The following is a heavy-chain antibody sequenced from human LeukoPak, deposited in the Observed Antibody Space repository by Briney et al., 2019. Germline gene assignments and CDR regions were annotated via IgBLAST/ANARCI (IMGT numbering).Heavy chain of an antibody. V-gene: IGHV1-8*01. CDR2: MNPNSGNT. Sequence: ASVKVSCKASGYTFTSYDINWVRQATGQGLEWMGWMNPNSGNTGYAQKFQGRVTMTRNTSISTAYMELSSLRSEDTAVYYRARTKGIAAAGTINWFDPWGQGTLVTVSS. CDR1: GYTFTSYD. D-gene: IGHD6-13*01. CDR3: ARTKGIAAAGTINWFDP. J-gene: IGHJ5*02.